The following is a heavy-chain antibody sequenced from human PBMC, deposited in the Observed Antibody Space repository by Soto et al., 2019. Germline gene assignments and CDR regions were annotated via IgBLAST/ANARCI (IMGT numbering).Heavy chain of an antibody. CDR2: IWYDGSKQ. Sequence: VGSLRLSCAASGFTFSSRGMHWVRQAPGKGLEWVADIWYDGSKQYYADSVKGRLTISRDNAKNTLYLQLRSLRADDTAVYYCARTVTDARSYDYFDYWGQGTLVTVSS. CDR1: GFTFSSRG. D-gene: IGHD5-12*01. CDR3: ARTVTDARSYDYFDY. V-gene: IGHV3-33*01. J-gene: IGHJ4*02.